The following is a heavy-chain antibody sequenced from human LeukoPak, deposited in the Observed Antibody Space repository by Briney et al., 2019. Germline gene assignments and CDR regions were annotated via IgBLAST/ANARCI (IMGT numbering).Heavy chain of an antibody. CDR1: GGSISSYY. V-gene: IGHV4-59*01. J-gene: IGHJ2*01. Sequence: SETLSLTCTVSGGSISSYYWSWIRQPPGKGLEWIGYIYNSGSTNYNPSLKSRVTISVDTSKNQFSLKLSSVTAADTAVYYCARVYYSSSYDYWYFDLWGRGTLVTVSS. CDR2: IYNSGST. D-gene: IGHD6-13*01. CDR3: ARVYYSSSYDYWYFDL.